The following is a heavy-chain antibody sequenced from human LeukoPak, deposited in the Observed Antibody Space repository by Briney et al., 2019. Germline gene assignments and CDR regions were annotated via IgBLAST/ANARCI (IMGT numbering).Heavy chain of an antibody. D-gene: IGHD3-10*01. Sequence: SETLSLTRAVYGGSFSGYYWSWIRQPPGKGLEWIGRIYTSGSTNYNPSLKSRVTISVDTSKNQFSLKLSSVTAADTAVYYCARPPYYYGSGSRSRYMDVWGKGTTVTIS. CDR3: ARPPYYYGSGSRSRYMDV. CDR2: IYTSGST. CDR1: GGSFSGYY. J-gene: IGHJ6*03. V-gene: IGHV4-59*10.